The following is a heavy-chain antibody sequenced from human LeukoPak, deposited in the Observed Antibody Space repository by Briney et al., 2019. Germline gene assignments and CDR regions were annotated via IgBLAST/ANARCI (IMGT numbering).Heavy chain of an antibody. V-gene: IGHV4-4*07. CDR2: IYTSGST. CDR3: ARETYYDSSGFYMTYYFDY. D-gene: IGHD3-22*01. Sequence: PSETLSLTCTVSGGSISTYYWSWIRQPAGKGLECFGRIYTSGSTNYNTSLKSRVTMSVDTSKSQFSLKLSSVTAADTAVYYCARETYYDSSGFYMTYYFDYWGQGTLVTVSS. CDR1: GGSISTYY. J-gene: IGHJ4*02.